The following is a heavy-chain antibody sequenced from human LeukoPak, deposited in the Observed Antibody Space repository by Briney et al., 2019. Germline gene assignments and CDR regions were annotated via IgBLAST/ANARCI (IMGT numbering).Heavy chain of an antibody. V-gene: IGHV1-18*01. J-gene: IGHJ4*02. CDR3: ARGRFPGSGSYYNSFDY. D-gene: IGHD3-10*01. CDR2: ISTYNANT. CDR1: GYSFTSFG. Sequence: PGASVKVSCKASGYSFTSFGISWVRQAPGQGLEWMGWISTYNANTNYAQKFQGRVTMTTDTSTSTAYMELRSLTSDDTAVYYCARGRFPGSGSYYNSFDYYGQGTLVTVSS.